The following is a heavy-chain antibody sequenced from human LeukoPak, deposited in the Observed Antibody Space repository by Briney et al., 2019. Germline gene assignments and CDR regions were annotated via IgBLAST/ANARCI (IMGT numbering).Heavy chain of an antibody. V-gene: IGHV4-59*01. D-gene: IGHD5-18*01. CDR3: ARRGPDTAMVYFDY. CDR1: GGSISSYY. CDR2: IYYSGST. J-gene: IGHJ4*02. Sequence: SETLSLTCTVSGGSISSYYWSWIRQPPGKGLEWIGYIYYSGSTNYNPSLKSRVTISVDTSKNQFSLKLSSVTAADTAVYYCARRGPDTAMVYFDYWGQGTLVTVSS.